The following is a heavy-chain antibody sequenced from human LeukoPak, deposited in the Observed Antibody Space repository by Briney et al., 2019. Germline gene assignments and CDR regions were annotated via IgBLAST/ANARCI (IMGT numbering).Heavy chain of an antibody. J-gene: IGHJ4*02. D-gene: IGHD3-9*01. CDR1: GGSISSYY. CDR3: ARGAPLRYFDPSGYFDY. Sequence: PSETLSLTCTVSGGSISSYYWSWIRQPPGKGLEWIGYIYYSGSTNYNPSLKSRVTISVDTSKNQFSLKLSSVTAADTAVYYCARGAPLRYFDPSGYFDYWGQGTLVTVSS. CDR2: IYYSGST. V-gene: IGHV4-59*12.